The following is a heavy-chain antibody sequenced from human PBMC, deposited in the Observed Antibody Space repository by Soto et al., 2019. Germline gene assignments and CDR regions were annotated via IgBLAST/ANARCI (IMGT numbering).Heavy chain of an antibody. Sequence: ASVKVSCKASGYTFTSYGISWVRQARGQGLEWVGWISAYNGNTNYAQKLQGRVTMTTDTSTSTAYMELRSLRSDDTAVYYCARDSCSGTSCTHWFDPWGQGTLVTVSS. CDR3: ARDSCSGTSCTHWFDP. J-gene: IGHJ5*02. CDR2: ISAYNGNT. V-gene: IGHV1-18*01. CDR1: GYTFTSYG. D-gene: IGHD2-2*01.